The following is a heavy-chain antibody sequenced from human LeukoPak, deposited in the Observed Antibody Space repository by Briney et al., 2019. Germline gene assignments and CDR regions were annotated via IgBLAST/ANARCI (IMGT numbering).Heavy chain of an antibody. D-gene: IGHD3-22*01. Sequence: SETLSLTCTVSGGSISSSSYYWGWIRQPPGKGLEWIGSIYYSGSTYYNPSLKSRVTISVDTSKNQFSLKLSSVTAADTAVYYCARQDDYYDSSGYYYFDYWGQGTQVTVSS. CDR3: ARQDDYYDSSGYYYFDY. V-gene: IGHV4-39*01. CDR2: IYYSGST. CDR1: GGSISSSSYY. J-gene: IGHJ4*02.